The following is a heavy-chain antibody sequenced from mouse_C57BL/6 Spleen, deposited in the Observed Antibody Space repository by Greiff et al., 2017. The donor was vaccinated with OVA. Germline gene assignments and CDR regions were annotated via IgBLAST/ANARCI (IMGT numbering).Heavy chain of an antibody. CDR1: GYTFTSYW. CDR3: ARGDSNYVDAMDY. D-gene: IGHD2-5*01. V-gene: IGHV1-52*01. CDR2: IDPSGSET. Sequence: QVQLQQPGAELVRPGSSVKLSCKASGYTFTSYWMHWVKQRPIQGLEWIGNIDPSGSETHYNQKFKDKATLTVDKSSSTAYMQLSSLTSEDSAVYYCARGDSNYVDAMDYWGQGTSVTVSS. J-gene: IGHJ4*01.